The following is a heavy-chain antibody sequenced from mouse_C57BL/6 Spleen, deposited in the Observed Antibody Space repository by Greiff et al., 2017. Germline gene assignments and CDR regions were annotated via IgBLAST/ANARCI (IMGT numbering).Heavy chain of an antibody. CDR1: GYSITSGYY. Sequence: EVKLLESGPGLVKPSQSLSLTCSVTGYSITSGYYWNWIRQFPGNKLEWMGYISYDGSNNYNPSLKNRISITRDTSKNQFFLTLNSVTTEDTATYYCAREGSDGYFDVWGTGTTVTVSS. V-gene: IGHV3-6*01. J-gene: IGHJ1*03. D-gene: IGHD1-3*01. CDR2: ISYDGSN. CDR3: AREGSDGYFDV.